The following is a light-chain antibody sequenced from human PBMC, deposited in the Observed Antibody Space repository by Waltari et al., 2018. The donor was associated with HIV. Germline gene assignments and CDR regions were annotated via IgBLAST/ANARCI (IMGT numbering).Light chain of an antibody. J-gene: IGLJ2*01. Sequence: QSALTQPASVYGSPGQSVTISCTATTSDFGRYNSVPCYQQHPGNLPKVIIYDVPSRPSGVPHRFSGSKSGNTASLTISGLQAEDEAIYYCSTHTTTDTLIFGGGTKLTVL. CDR2: DVP. CDR1: TSDFGRYNS. CDR3: STHTTTDTLI. V-gene: IGLV2-14*03.